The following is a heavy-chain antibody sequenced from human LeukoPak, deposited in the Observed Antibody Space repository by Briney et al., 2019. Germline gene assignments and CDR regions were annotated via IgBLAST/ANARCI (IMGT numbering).Heavy chain of an antibody. J-gene: IGHJ6*03. V-gene: IGHV4-4*07. Sequence: TSETLSLTCSVSGGSISSYYWSRIRQPAGKGLEWIGRIYTSGSTNYNPSLKSRVTMSVDTSKNQFSLKLSSVTAADTAVYYCARDRSAYDYDKRWFYYYMDVWGKGTTVTISS. CDR1: GGSISSYY. CDR3: ARDRSAYDYDKRWFYYYMDV. D-gene: IGHD5-12*01. CDR2: IYTSGST.